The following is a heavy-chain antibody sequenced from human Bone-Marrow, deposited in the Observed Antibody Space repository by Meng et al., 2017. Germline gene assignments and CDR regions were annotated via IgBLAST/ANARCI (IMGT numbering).Heavy chain of an antibody. CDR3: ARGLFLEVLLNIGSGSFYYFDY. Sequence: ASVKVSCKASGYTFTSYDINWLRQATGQGLEWMGWMNPNSGNTGYAQKFQGRVTMTRNTSISTAYMELSSLRSEDTAVYYCARGLFLEVLLNIGSGSFYYFDYWGQGTLVTVSS. V-gene: IGHV1-8*01. J-gene: IGHJ4*02. CDR1: GYTFTSYD. D-gene: IGHD3-10*01. CDR2: MNPNSGNT.